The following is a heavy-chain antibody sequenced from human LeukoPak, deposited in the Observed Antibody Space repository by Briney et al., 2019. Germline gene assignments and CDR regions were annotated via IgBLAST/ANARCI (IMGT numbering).Heavy chain of an antibody. Sequence: PGGALRLSCAASRFTFSNYWMSWVRQAPGRGLEWVANMKQDGSDKYYVDSVKDRFTISRDNAKNSLYLQMNSLRAEDTAVYYCARPVAAAALKGAFDIWGLGKMVTVSS. CDR3: ARPVAAAALKGAFDI. CDR1: RFTFSNYW. CDR2: MKQDGSDK. J-gene: IGHJ3*02. D-gene: IGHD6-13*01. V-gene: IGHV3-7*04.